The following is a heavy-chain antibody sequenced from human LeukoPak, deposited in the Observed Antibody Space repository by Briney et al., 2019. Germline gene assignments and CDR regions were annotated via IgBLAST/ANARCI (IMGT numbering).Heavy chain of an antibody. CDR1: GGTFSSYA. CDR2: IIPIFGTA. CDR3: GGGGGNAVGYFDY. Sequence: ASVKVSCKDPGGTFSSYAISWVRQAPAQGLEWMGGIIPIFGTANYAQKFQGRVTITADASTSTAYMELSSLRSEETAVYYCGGGGGNAVGYFDYWGQGTLVTVSS. J-gene: IGHJ4*02. D-gene: IGHD4-23*01. V-gene: IGHV1-69*13.